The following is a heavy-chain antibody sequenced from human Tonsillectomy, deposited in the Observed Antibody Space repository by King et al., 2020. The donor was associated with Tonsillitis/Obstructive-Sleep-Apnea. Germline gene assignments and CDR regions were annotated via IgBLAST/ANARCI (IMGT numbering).Heavy chain of an antibody. CDR2: IYYSGST. Sequence: QLQESGPGLVKPSETLSLTCTVSDDSISSRSNYWGWIRQPPGKGLEYIGSIYYSGSTYYNPSLKSRVTISVDTSKNQFYLKLSSVTAADTAVYYCARLGGSFSQTGWFDPWGQGSLVIVSS. CDR1: DDSISSRSNY. D-gene: IGHD1-26*01. CDR3: ARLGGSFSQTGWFDP. V-gene: IGHV4-39*01. J-gene: IGHJ5*02.